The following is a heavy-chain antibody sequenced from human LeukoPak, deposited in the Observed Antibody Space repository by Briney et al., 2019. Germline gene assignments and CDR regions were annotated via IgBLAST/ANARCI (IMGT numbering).Heavy chain of an antibody. CDR2: IIPIFGTA. V-gene: IGHV1-69*06. D-gene: IGHD6-13*01. J-gene: IGHJ4*02. CDR1: GYTFTSYG. Sequence: SVKVSCKASGYTFTSYGISWVRQAPGQGLEWMGGIIPIFGTANYAQKFQGRVTITADKSTSTAYMELSSLRSEDTAVYYCARDPDSSSPLGAADGGYWGQGTLVTVSS. CDR3: ARDPDSSSPLGAADGGY.